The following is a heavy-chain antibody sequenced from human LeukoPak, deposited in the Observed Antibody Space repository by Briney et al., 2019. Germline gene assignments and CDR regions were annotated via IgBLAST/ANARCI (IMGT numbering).Heavy chain of an antibody. J-gene: IGHJ6*03. Sequence: GGSLRLSCAGSGFTFSSYWMSWVRQAPGKGLEWVASMKQDGSEKHYVDSVKGRFTISRDNAKNSLFLQMNSLRAEDTAVYFCARVKQQLVRLLGRDTTYYYYYYMDVWGKGTTVTVSS. V-gene: IGHV3-7*01. CDR2: MKQDGSEK. CDR3: ARVKQQLVRLLGRDTTYYYYYYMDV. D-gene: IGHD6-13*01. CDR1: GFTFSSYW.